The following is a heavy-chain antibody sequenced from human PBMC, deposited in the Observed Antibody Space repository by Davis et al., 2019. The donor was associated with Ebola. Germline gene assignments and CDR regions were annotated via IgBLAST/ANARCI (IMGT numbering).Heavy chain of an antibody. CDR3: SRTPQSRFLGNWFDP. CDR1: GYTFTGYY. V-gene: IGHV1-2*02. D-gene: IGHD3-3*01. Sequence: ASVTVSCKASGYTFTGYYMHWVRQAPGQGLEWMGWINPNSGGTNYAQKFQGRVTMTRDTSISTAYMELSRLRSDDTAVYYCSRTPQSRFLGNWFDPWGQGTLVTVS. J-gene: IGHJ5*02. CDR2: INPNSGGT.